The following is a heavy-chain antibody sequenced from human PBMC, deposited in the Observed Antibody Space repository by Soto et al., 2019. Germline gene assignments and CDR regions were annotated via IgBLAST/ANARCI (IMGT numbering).Heavy chain of an antibody. Sequence: GGSLRLSCAASGFTFTTYAMTWVRQAPGKGLEWVSSVSGSGSKTYYADSVKGRFTISRDNAKNTLYLQMNSLRAEDTAVYYCARGDYYDSSGPFSDAFDIWGQGTMVTVSS. J-gene: IGHJ3*02. V-gene: IGHV3-23*01. CDR3: ARGDYYDSSGPFSDAFDI. CDR2: VSGSGSKT. CDR1: GFTFTTYA. D-gene: IGHD3-22*01.